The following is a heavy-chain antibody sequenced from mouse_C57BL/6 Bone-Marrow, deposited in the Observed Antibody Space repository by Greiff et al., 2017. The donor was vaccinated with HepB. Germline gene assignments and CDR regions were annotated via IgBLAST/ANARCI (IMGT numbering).Heavy chain of an antibody. CDR1: GFTFSDYY. Sequence: EVQLVESGGGLVQPGGSLKLSCAASGFTFSDYYMYWVRQTPEKRLEWVAYISNGGGSTYYPDTVKGRFTISRDNAKNTLYLQMSRLKSEDTAMYYCARNYGSSRYYYAMDYWGQGTSVTVSS. CDR3: ARNYGSSRYYYAMDY. J-gene: IGHJ4*01. CDR2: ISNGGGST. D-gene: IGHD1-1*01. V-gene: IGHV5-12*01.